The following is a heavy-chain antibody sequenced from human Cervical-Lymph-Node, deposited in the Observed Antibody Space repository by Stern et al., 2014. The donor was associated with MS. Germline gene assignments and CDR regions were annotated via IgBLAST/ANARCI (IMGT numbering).Heavy chain of an antibody. Sequence: QDQLVQSGAEVRKPGASVKVSCKVSGHTFTSYGITWVRQAPGQGLEWMGWISAYNGNTNSAQKLQGRVTLTTDTSTTTVYMELRSLRSDDTAVYYCASGSLEGFDPWGQGTLVTVSS. CDR1: GHTFTSYG. J-gene: IGHJ5*02. D-gene: IGHD5-24*01. V-gene: IGHV1-18*01. CDR2: ISAYNGNT. CDR3: ASGSLEGFDP.